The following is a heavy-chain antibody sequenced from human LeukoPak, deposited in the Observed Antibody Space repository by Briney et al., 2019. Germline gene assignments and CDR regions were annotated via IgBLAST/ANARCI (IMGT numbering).Heavy chain of an antibody. CDR1: GGSISSGGYY. V-gene: IGHV4-31*03. Sequence: PSETLSLTCTVSGGSISSGGYYWSWIRQHPGKGLEWIGYIYYSGSTYYNPSLKSRVTISAVTSKNQFSLKLSSVTAADTAVYYCARDRVDSRYGMDVWGQGTTVTVSS. CDR2: IYYSGST. D-gene: IGHD6-13*01. CDR3: ARDRVDSRYGMDV. J-gene: IGHJ6*02.